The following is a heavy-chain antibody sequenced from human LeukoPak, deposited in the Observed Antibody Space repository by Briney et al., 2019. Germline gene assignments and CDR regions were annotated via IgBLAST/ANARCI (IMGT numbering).Heavy chain of an antibody. V-gene: IGHV3-30*04. CDR1: GFTFSSYA. J-gene: IGHJ6*03. CDR2: ISYDGSNK. Sequence: PGGSLRLSCAASGFTFSSYAMHWVRQAPGKGLEWVAVISYDGSNKYYADSVKGRFTISRDNSKNTLYLQMNSLRAEDTAVYYCARDEVGTGDYYYYYYMDVWGKGTTVTVSS. CDR3: ARDEVGTGDYYYYYYMDV. D-gene: IGHD1-14*01.